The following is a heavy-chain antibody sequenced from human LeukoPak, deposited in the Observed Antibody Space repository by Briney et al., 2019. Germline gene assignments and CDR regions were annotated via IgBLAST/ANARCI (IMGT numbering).Heavy chain of an antibody. Sequence: ASVKVSCKASGYTFTGYYFHWVRQAPGQGLEWMGWINPKSGDTDYAQKFQGRVTMTRDTSISTAYMELSRLTSDDTAIYYCARDLRWELPSYYFDYWGQGTLVTVSS. J-gene: IGHJ4*02. V-gene: IGHV1-2*02. CDR1: GYTFTGYY. CDR3: ARDLRWELPSYYFDY. CDR2: INPKSGDT. D-gene: IGHD1-26*01.